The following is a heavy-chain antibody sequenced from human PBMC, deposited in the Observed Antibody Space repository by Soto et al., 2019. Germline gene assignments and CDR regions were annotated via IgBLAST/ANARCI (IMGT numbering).Heavy chain of an antibody. J-gene: IGHJ4*02. CDR2: ISTYNGKT. V-gene: IGHV1-18*01. Sequence: ASVNVSCNASGYTFTTYSFTWVRQAPGQGLEWMGWISTYNGKTYYAQNFQGRVTMTTDTSTTTAYLEVKSLIFDDTAVYYCARDFLTGSLDYWGQGTQVTVSS. CDR3: ARDFLTGSLDY. D-gene: IGHD3-9*01. CDR1: GYTFTTYS.